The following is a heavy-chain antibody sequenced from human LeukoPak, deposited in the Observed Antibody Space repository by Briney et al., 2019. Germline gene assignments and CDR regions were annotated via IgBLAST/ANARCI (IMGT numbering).Heavy chain of an antibody. CDR1: GYTLTELS. Sequence: ASVTVSCKVSGYTLTELSMHWVRQAPGKGLEWMGGFDPEDGETIYAQKFQGRVTMTEDTSTDTAYMELSSLRSEDTAVYYCATGIVGATWADYWGQGTLVTVSS. D-gene: IGHD1-26*01. CDR2: FDPEDGET. J-gene: IGHJ4*02. CDR3: ATGIVGATWADY. V-gene: IGHV1-24*01.